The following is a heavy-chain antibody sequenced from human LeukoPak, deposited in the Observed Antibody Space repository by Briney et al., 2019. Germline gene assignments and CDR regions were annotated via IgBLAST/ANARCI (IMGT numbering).Heavy chain of an antibody. CDR3: AKDKDYGDPPYYYYYMDV. J-gene: IGHJ6*03. CDR2: IYRGGDT. Sequence: GGSLRLSCAASGFTVSSNYINWVRQAPGQGLEWVSIIYRGGDTYYADSVKGRFTVSRDNSKNTLYLQVSSLRAEDTAVYYCAKDKDYGDPPYYYYYMDVWGQGTTVTVSS. V-gene: IGHV3-66*02. CDR1: GFTVSSNY. D-gene: IGHD4-17*01.